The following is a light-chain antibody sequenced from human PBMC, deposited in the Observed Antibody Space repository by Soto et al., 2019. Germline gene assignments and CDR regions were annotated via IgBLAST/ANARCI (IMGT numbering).Light chain of an antibody. CDR2: GVY. CDR1: QIIKTFY. V-gene: IGKV3-20*01. Sequence: IVMTQSPATLSVSPGERATLSCRASQIIKTFYFGWYQQKPGQSPRLLIYGVYSRATGTPDRFSGSGSGTDFTLTISRLEHEDYAVYYFQFDCSSLITFGQGTRLDI. J-gene: IGKJ5*01. CDR3: QFDCSSLIT.